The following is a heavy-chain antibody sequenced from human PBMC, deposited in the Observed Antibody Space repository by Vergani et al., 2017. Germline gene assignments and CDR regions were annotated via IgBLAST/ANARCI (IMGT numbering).Heavy chain of an antibody. J-gene: IGHJ2*01. CDR1: ASSFSNFD. CDR2: INWNSDSI. V-gene: IGHV3-9*01. Sequence: EVQLVESGGGLVQPGGSLRLSCVTSASSFSNFDMHWVRQAPGKGLEWVSGINWNSDSIAYADSVKGRFTISRDNAKNSLYLQMNSLRAEDTALYYCVKDIAASGNYWYFDLWGRGTLVTVSS. CDR3: VKDIAASGNYWYFDL. D-gene: IGHD6-13*01.